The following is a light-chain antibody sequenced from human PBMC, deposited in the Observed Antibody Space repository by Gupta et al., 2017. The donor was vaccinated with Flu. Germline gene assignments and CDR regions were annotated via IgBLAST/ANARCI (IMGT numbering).Light chain of an antibody. CDR1: QSVLSGSTNKNY. V-gene: IGKV4-1*01. CDR2: WAS. Sequence: IVMTQSPDSLAVSLGERATINCKSSQSVLSGSTNKNYLAWYQQKPGQSPKLLIYWASTRESGVPDRFSGSGFGTDFTLTISSLQAEDVALYFCQQYYTTPLTFGGGTKLEI. J-gene: IGKJ4*01. CDR3: QQYYTTPLT.